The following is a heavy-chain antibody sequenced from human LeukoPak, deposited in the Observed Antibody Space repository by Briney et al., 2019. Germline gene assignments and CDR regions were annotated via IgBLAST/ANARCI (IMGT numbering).Heavy chain of an antibody. Sequence: GGSLRLSCAASGFTVSSNYMSWVRQAPGKGLEWVSVIYSGGSTYYADSVKGRFTISRDNSKNTLYLQMNSLRAEDTAVYYCARVSLVGGDYDSFDAFDIWGQGTMVTVSS. V-gene: IGHV3-66*01. D-gene: IGHD3-22*01. CDR3: ARVSLVGGDYDSFDAFDI. J-gene: IGHJ3*02. CDR2: IYSGGST. CDR1: GFTVSSNY.